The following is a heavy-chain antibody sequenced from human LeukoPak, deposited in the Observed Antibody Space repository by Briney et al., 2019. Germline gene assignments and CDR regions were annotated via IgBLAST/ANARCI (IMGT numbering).Heavy chain of an antibody. Sequence: PGGSLRLSCAASGFTFSSYGMHWVRQAPGKGLEWVAFIRYDGSNKYYADSVKGRFTISRDNSKNTLYLQMNSLRAEDTAVYYCAKDAYDYVWGSYRYHPLGAFDIWGQGTMVTVSS. CDR3: AKDAYDYVWGSYRYHPLGAFDI. CDR1: GFTFSSYG. D-gene: IGHD3-16*02. J-gene: IGHJ3*02. V-gene: IGHV3-30*02. CDR2: IRYDGSNK.